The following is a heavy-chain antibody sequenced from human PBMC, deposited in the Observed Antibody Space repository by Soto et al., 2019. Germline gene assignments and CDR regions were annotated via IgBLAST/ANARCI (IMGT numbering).Heavy chain of an antibody. Sequence: ASVKVSCKASGYTFTGYYMHWVRQAPGQGLEWMGWTNPNSGGTNYAQKFQGRVTMTRDTSISTAYMELSRLRSDDTAVYYCARDRHCSSTSCYGGHDAFDIWGQGTMVTVSS. CDR3: ARDRHCSSTSCYGGHDAFDI. CDR1: GYTFTGYY. J-gene: IGHJ3*02. V-gene: IGHV1-2*02. CDR2: TNPNSGGT. D-gene: IGHD2-2*01.